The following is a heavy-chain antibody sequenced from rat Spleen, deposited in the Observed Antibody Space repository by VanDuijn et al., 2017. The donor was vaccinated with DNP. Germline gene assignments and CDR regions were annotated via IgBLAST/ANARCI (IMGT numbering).Heavy chain of an antibody. V-gene: IGHV5-7*01. CDR2: ISYDGSSA. J-gene: IGHJ2*01. CDR1: GFSFSYYN. CDR3: ARPDH. Sequence: EVQLVESGGGLVQPGRSLKLSCAASGFSFSYYNMAWVRQAPKKGLEWVATISYDGSSASYRDSVKGRFTMSRDNAKSILYLQMDSLRSEDTATYYCARPDHWGQGVMVTVSS.